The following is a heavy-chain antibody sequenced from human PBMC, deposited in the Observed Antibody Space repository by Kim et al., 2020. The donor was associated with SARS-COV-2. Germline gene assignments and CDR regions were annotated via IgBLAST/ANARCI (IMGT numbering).Heavy chain of an antibody. V-gene: IGHV3-15*01. CDR2: IKSKTDGGTT. J-gene: IGHJ6*02. D-gene: IGHD6-19*01. CDR1: GFTFSNAW. CDR3: TTGRSGSGWYARANYGMDV. Sequence: GGSLRLSCAASGFTFSNAWMSWVRQAPGKGLEWVGRIKSKTDGGTTDYAAPVKGRFTISRDDSKNTLYLQMNSLKTEDTAVYYCTTGRSGSGWYARANYGMDVWGQGTTVTVSS.